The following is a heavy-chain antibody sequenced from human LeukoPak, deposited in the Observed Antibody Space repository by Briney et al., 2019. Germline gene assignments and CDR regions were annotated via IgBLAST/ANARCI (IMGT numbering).Heavy chain of an antibody. J-gene: IGHJ4*02. D-gene: IGHD4-17*01. CDR1: GYTFTSYF. CDR3: ARDSADYGDYDY. Sequence: ASLKVSCKASGYTFTSYFMHWVRQARGQGVDWMGIINASGGSTNYAQKLQGRVTITRDTSTITVYMELSSLRSEDTAVYYCARDSADYGDYDYWGQGTLVTVSS. CDR2: INASGGST. V-gene: IGHV1-46*04.